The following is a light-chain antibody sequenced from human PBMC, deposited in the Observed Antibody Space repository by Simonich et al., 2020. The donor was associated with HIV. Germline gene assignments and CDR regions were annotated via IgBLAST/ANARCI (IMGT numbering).Light chain of an antibody. CDR1: QSVFYISNNKNY. CDR2: WAS. V-gene: IGKV4-1*01. Sequence: DIVMTQSPDSLAVSLGERATINCKSSQSVFYISNNKNYLAWYQQKPGQPPKLLIYWASTRESGVPDRFSGSGSGTDFTLTISSLQAEDVAVYYCQQYYSTPPTFGPGTKVDIK. J-gene: IGKJ3*01. CDR3: QQYYSTPPT.